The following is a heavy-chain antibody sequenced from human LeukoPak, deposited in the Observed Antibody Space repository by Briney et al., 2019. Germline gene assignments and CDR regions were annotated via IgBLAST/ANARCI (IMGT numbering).Heavy chain of an antibody. CDR1: GGSISSSSYY. CDR3: ALERPQDYFDY. CDR2: IYYSGST. D-gene: IGHD1-1*01. V-gene: IGHV4-39*01. Sequence: SETLSLTCTVSGGSISSSSYYWGWIRQPPGKGLEWIGSIYYSGSTYYNPSLKSRVTISVDTSKNQFSLKLSSVTAADTAVYYCALERPQDYFDYWGQGTLVTVSS. J-gene: IGHJ4*02.